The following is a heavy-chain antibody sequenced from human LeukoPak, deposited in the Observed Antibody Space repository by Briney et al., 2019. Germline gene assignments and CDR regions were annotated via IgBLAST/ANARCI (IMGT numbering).Heavy chain of an antibody. D-gene: IGHD1-14*01. Sequence: KASETVSLTCTVSLDSTTSNFWSWVRQPPGKGLEWIGEIHRSGSPNYNPSLQSRVTISIDRSRNQIALELSSVTAADTAVYYCAREILGGLNPGAYWGQETLVTVSS. J-gene: IGHJ4*02. CDR3: AREILGGLNPGAY. V-gene: IGHV4-4*02. CDR1: LDSTTSNF. CDR2: IHRSGSP.